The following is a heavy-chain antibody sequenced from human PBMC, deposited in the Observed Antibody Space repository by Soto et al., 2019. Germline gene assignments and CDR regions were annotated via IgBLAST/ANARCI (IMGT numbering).Heavy chain of an antibody. CDR3: ARDRELAYYYYYYGMDV. V-gene: IGHV3-7*05. J-gene: IGHJ6*02. Sequence: EVQLVESGGGLVQPGGSLRLSCAASGFTFSSYWMSWVRQAPGKGLEWVANIKQDGSEKYYVDSVKGRFTISRDNAKNSLYLQMNSLRAEDTAVYYCARDRELAYYYYYYGMDVWGQGTTVTVSS. CDR1: GFTFSSYW. D-gene: IGHD6-13*01. CDR2: IKQDGSEK.